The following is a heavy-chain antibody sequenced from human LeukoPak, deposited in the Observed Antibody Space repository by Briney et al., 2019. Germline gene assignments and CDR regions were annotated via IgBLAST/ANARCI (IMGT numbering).Heavy chain of an antibody. CDR1: GFTFSSYG. Sequence: GRSLRLSCAASGFTFSSYGMHWVRQAPGKGLEWVAVIWYDGSNKYYADSVKGRFTISRDNSKNTLYLQMNSLRAEDTAVYYCARDMCSSGSCYVYYYYGMDVWGKGTTVTVSS. CDR2: IWYDGSNK. CDR3: ARDMCSSGSCYVYYYYGMDV. J-gene: IGHJ6*04. V-gene: IGHV3-33*01. D-gene: IGHD2-15*01.